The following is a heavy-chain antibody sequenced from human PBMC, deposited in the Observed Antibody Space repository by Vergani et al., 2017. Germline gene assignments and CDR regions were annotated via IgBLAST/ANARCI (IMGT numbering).Heavy chain of an antibody. CDR2: IYYSGST. Sequence: QVQLQESGPGLVKPSETLSLTCTVSGGSISSHYWSWIRQPPGKGLEWIGYIYYSGSTNYNPSLKSRVTIAVDTSKNQFSLKLSSVTAADTAVYYWARDVLTYYYGSGSYYNWFDPWGQGTLVTVSS. CDR1: GGSISSHY. CDR3: ARDVLTYYYGSGSYYNWFDP. J-gene: IGHJ5*02. D-gene: IGHD3-10*01. V-gene: IGHV4-59*11.